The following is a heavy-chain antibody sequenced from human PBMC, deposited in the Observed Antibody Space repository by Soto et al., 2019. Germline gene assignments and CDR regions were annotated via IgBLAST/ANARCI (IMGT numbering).Heavy chain of an antibody. CDR1: GGTFSSYA. CDR3: ARGGGSIHGGAFDI. J-gene: IGHJ3*02. V-gene: IGHV1-69*01. D-gene: IGHD6-6*01. CDR2: IIPIFGTA. Sequence: QVQLVQSGAEVKKPASSVKVSCKASGGTFSSYAISWVRQAPGQGLEWMGGIIPIFGTANYAQKFQGRVTITADESTSTAYRELSSMRSEDTAVYYCARGGGSIHGGAFDIWGQGTMVTVSS.